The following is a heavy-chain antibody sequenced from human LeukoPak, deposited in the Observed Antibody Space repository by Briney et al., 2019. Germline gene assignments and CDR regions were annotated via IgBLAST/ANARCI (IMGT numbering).Heavy chain of an antibody. J-gene: IGHJ4*02. CDR1: GGSISSYY. CDR2: IYYSGST. V-gene: IGHV4-59*01. D-gene: IGHD4-23*01. CDR3: ARAGTTVVTPFDY. Sequence: PSETLSLTCTVSGGSISSYYWSWIRQPPGKGLEWIGSIYYSGSTYYNPSLKSRVTISVDTFKNQFSLKLSSVTAADTAVYYCARAGTTVVTPFDYWGQGTLVTVSS.